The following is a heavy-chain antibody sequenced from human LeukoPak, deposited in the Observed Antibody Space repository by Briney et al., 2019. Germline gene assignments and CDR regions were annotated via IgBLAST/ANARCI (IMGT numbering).Heavy chain of an antibody. J-gene: IGHJ3*02. V-gene: IGHV3-53*01. CDR3: ARDFSLARPLDPFDM. Sequence: PGGSLRLSCAASGFTVSSNYMSWVRQPPGKGLEWVSVIYAGGSTYYGDSAKGRFTISRDNSKNTLYLQMNSLRAEDTAVYYCARDFSLARPLDPFDMWGQGTMVTVSS. CDR1: GFTVSSNY. CDR2: IYAGGST. D-gene: IGHD6-6*01.